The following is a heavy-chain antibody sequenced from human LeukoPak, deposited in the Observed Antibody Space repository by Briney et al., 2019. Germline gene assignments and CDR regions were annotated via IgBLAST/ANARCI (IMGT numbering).Heavy chain of an antibody. Sequence: SVKVSCKASGGTFSSYAISWVRQAPGQGLERMGGIIPIFGTANYAQKFQGRVTITADESTSTAYMELSSLRSEDTAVYYCARDCGNFWSGYYTGWFDPWRQGTLVTVSS. CDR2: IIPIFGTA. V-gene: IGHV1-69*13. CDR3: ARDCGNFWSGYYTGWFDP. J-gene: IGHJ5*02. D-gene: IGHD3-3*01. CDR1: GGTFSSYA.